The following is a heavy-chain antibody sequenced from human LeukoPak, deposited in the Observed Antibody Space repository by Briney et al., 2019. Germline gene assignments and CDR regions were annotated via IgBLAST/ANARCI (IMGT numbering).Heavy chain of an antibody. D-gene: IGHD1-26*01. CDR3: AYSGSYGHLGY. Sequence: PSETLSLTCTVSGGSISSNAFYWAWIRQPPGKGLEWIGSIYSSVSTYYNPSLKSRVTISVDTSKNQFSLRLSSVTAADTALYYCAYSGSYGHLGYWGQGIPVTVSS. CDR2: IYSSVST. V-gene: IGHV4-39*01. J-gene: IGHJ4*02. CDR1: GGSISSNAFY.